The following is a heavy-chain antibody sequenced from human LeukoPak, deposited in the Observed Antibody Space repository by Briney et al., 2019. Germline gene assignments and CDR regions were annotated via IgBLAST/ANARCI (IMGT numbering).Heavy chain of an antibody. D-gene: IGHD6-6*01. Sequence: PGGSLRFSCAASGFTFSSYWMSWVRQAPGKGLEWVANIKQDGSEKYYVDSVKGRFTISRDNAKNSLYLQMSSLRVEDTAVYYCTRDPRHFDSCGQGTLVTVSS. CDR3: TRDPRHFDS. CDR2: IKQDGSEK. CDR1: GFTFSSYW. J-gene: IGHJ5*01. V-gene: IGHV3-7*01.